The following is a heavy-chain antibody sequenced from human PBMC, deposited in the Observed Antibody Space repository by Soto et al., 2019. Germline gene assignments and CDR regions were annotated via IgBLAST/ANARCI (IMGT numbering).Heavy chain of an antibody. CDR2: IHYSGNT. D-gene: IGHD1-26*01. Sequence: SETLSLTCTVSGGSISSGGYYWNWIRQHPGKGLEWIGYIHYSGNTYYNPSLKSRVTISVDTSKNQFSLKLSSVTAADTAVYYCARDRGSYRNWFDPWGQGTLVTVSS. J-gene: IGHJ5*02. CDR3: ARDRGSYRNWFDP. CDR1: GGSISSGGYY. V-gene: IGHV4-31*03.